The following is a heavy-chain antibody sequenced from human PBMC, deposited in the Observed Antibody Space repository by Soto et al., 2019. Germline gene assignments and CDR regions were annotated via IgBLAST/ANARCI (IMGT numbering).Heavy chain of an antibody. CDR1: GGSISSYY. Sequence: PSETPSLTCTVSGGSISSYYWSWIRQPPGKGLGWIGFFFFSVGTNYNPSFKVRFTFSVDTSKNQFSLKLSSVTAADTAVYYCARESRSWYGSIWDYWGQGTLVTVPS. CDR3: ARESRSWYGSIWDY. D-gene: IGHD6-13*01. V-gene: IGHV4-59*12. CDR2: FFFSVGT. J-gene: IGHJ4*02.